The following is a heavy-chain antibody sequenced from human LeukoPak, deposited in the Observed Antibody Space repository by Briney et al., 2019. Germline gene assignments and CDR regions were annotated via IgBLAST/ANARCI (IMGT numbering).Heavy chain of an antibody. CDR1: GFSFDDYA. D-gene: IGHD2/OR15-2a*01. V-gene: IGHV3-9*01. CDR2: ISWNSGNI. CDR3: AKDAYGGATFFYYMDV. J-gene: IGHJ6*03. Sequence: GGSLRLSCAGSGFSFDDYAMHWVRQTPEKGLEWVSGISWNSGNIAYADFVGGRFTISRDNAKNSLSLQMNSMSDEGTAVYYCAKDAYGGATFFYYMDVWGKGTTVTVSS.